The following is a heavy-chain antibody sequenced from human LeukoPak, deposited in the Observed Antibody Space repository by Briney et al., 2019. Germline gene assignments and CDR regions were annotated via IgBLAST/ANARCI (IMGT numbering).Heavy chain of an antibody. J-gene: IGHJ4*02. CDR2: ISGSGGST. D-gene: IGHD4-23*01. Sequence: AGGSLRLSCAASGFTFSSYAMSWVRQAPGKGLEWVSAISGSGGSTYYADSVKGRFTISRDNSKNTLYLQMNSLRAEDTAVYYCAKVTVVIHWAYFDYWGQGTLVTVSS. CDR3: AKVTVVIHWAYFDY. CDR1: GFTFSSYA. V-gene: IGHV3-23*01.